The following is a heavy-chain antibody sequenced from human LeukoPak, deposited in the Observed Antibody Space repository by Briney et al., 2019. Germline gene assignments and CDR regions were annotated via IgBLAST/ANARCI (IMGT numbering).Heavy chain of an antibody. CDR3: ARDMAALGTELSDY. CDR2: INPSGGST. V-gene: IGHV1-46*01. J-gene: IGHJ4*02. CDR1: GYTFTSYY. D-gene: IGHD1-26*01. Sequence: ASGKLACKASGYTFTSYYMHWVRQAPGQGLEWMGIINPSGGSTSYAQKFKGRVTMTRDTSTSTVYMELSSLRSEDSAVYYCARDMAALGTELSDYWGQGTLVTVSS.